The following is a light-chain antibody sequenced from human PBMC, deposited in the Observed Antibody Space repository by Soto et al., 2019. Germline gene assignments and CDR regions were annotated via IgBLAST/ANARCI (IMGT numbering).Light chain of an antibody. CDR3: QQYYSSPLT. Sequence: DIVMTQSPDSLAVSLGDRATINRKSSQSILYSFNNKNSLAWYQQKPGQPPKLLIYLASTRESGVPDRFSGSGSGTDFTLTISSQQAEDVAVYYCQQYYSSPLTFGGGTKVAIK. J-gene: IGKJ4*01. CDR2: LAS. V-gene: IGKV4-1*01. CDR1: QSILYSFNNKNS.